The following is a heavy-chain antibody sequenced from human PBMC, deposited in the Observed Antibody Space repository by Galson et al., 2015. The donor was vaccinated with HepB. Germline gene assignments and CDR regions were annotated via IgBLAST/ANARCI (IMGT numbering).Heavy chain of an antibody. V-gene: IGHV4-39*01. CDR1: GGSISSSSYY. D-gene: IGHD6-19*01. CDR3: ARQSGGSGWYADY. CDR2: IYYSGST. Sequence: SITCTVSGGSISSSSYYWGWIRQPPGKGLEWIGSIYYSGSTHYNPSLKSRVTMSVDTSKNQFSLKLSSVTAADTAVYYCARQSGGSGWYADYWGQGTLVTVSS. J-gene: IGHJ4*02.